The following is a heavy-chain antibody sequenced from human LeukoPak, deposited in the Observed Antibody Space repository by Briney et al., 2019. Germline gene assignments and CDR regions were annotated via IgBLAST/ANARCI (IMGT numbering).Heavy chain of an antibody. D-gene: IGHD6-6*01. CDR1: GGSISSSSYY. CDR2: INHSGST. V-gene: IGHV4-39*07. Sequence: SETLSLTCTVSGGSISSSSYYWGWIRQPPGKGLEWIGEINHSGSTNYNPSLKSRVTISVDTSKNQFSLKLSSVTAADTAVYYCAPRPSSIYYYYYMDVWGKGTTVTVSS. CDR3: APRPSSIYYYYYMDV. J-gene: IGHJ6*03.